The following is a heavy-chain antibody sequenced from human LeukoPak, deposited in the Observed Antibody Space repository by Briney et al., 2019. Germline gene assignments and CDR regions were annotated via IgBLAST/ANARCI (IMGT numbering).Heavy chain of an antibody. V-gene: IGHV3-23*01. Sequence: GGSLRFSCSASGFAFRNYGMAWVRQAPGKGLDFVSAVNAKGDVTFYADSVKGRFTMSRDNSKNTLYLQMNSLRAEDTAVYYCAKEKGDGLPFDYWGQGTLITVSS. CDR1: GFAFRNYG. CDR2: VNAKGDVT. J-gene: IGHJ4*02. D-gene: IGHD5-24*01. CDR3: AKEKGDGLPFDY.